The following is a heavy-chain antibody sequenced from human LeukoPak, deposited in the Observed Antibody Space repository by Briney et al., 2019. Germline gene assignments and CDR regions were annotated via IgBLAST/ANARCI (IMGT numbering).Heavy chain of an antibody. V-gene: IGHV4-61*02. CDR2: ISASGST. D-gene: IGHD3-10*01. J-gene: IGHJ4*02. CDR1: DDSISSGSYY. CDR3: ARVSYYWFGIPASEYYFDY. Sequence: PSETLSLTCTVSDDSISSGSYYWSWLRQPGGKGLEWIGRISASGSTNYNPSLKSRVTISVNTSKNQFSLKLSSVTATDTAVYYCARVSYYWFGIPASEYYFDYWGQGTLVTVSS.